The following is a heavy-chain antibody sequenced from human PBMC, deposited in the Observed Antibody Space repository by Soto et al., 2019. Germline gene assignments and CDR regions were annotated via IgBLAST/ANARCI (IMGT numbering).Heavy chain of an antibody. V-gene: IGHV1-18*01. J-gene: IGHJ3*02. CDR3: ARDWGYRYASDAFDI. CDR1: GYTFTSYG. D-gene: IGHD5-18*01. CDR2: ISAYNGNT. Sequence: GASVKVSCKASGYTFTSYGISWVRQAPGQGLEWMGWISAYNGNTNYAQKLQGRVTMTTDTSTSTAYMELRSLRSDDTAVYYCARDWGYRYASDAFDIWGQGTMVTVSS.